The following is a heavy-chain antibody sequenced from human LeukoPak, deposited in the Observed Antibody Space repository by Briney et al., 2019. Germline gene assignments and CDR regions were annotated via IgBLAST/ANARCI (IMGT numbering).Heavy chain of an antibody. Sequence: GGSLRLSCAASGFTLSRYSMNWVRQAPGKGLEWVSSISSSSSYIYYGDSVKGRFTISRDNAKNSLYLQINSLRAEDTAVYYWARGGNLYCSATSCYVFDYWGQGTLVTVSS. V-gene: IGHV3-21*01. CDR2: ISSSSSYI. J-gene: IGHJ4*02. CDR1: GFTLSRYS. CDR3: ARGGNLYCSATSCYVFDY. D-gene: IGHD2-2*01.